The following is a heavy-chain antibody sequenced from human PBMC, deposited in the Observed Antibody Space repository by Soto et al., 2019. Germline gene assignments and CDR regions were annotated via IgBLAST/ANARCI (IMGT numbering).Heavy chain of an antibody. CDR1: GGSISTYS. D-gene: IGHD4-17*01. CDR2: VYYSGNT. J-gene: IGHJ4*02. V-gene: IGHV4-59*01. CDR3: ARGSSDYGDFDY. Sequence: QVQLQESGPGLVKPSETLSLTCTVSGGSISTYSWSWIRQPPRKGLEWIGYVYYSGNTTYNPSLTSRVTISVDTSRNQFSPKLSSVTAADTAVYYCARGSSDYGDFDYWGQGTLVTVSS.